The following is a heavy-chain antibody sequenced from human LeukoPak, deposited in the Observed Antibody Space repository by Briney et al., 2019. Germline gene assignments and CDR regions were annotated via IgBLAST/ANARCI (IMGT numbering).Heavy chain of an antibody. CDR3: ARAYSNGLYYGH. D-gene: IGHD4-11*01. CDR2: ISSSGTTL. J-gene: IGHJ4*02. V-gene: IGHV3-48*03. CDR1: GFTFSSYE. Sequence: TGGSLRLSCAASGFTFSSYEMNWVRQAPGKGLEWVSYISSSGTTLYYADSLKGRFTISRDNAKNSLYLQMNSLRAEDTAVYYCARAYSNGLYYGHWGQGTLVTVSS.